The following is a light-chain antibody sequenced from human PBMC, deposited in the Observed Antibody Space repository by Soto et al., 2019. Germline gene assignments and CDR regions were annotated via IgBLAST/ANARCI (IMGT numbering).Light chain of an antibody. CDR3: QQYGSSPTWT. J-gene: IGKJ1*01. CDR1: QSVSSNY. CDR2: GAS. V-gene: IGKV3-20*01. Sequence: ESVLTQSPGTLSLSPGERATLSCRASQSVSSNYLAWYQQKPGQAPRLLVYGASTRAPGIPDRFSGSGSGTDFTLTISRLEHEDSAVYYCQQYGSSPTWTFGQGTKVEIK.